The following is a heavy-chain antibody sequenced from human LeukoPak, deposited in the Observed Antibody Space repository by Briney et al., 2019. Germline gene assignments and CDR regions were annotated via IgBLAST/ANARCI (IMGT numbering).Heavy chain of an antibody. J-gene: IGHJ4*02. CDR2: FSRSGPDT. CDR3: AKGTLGSWYYFDY. D-gene: IGHD6-13*01. CDR1: GFTFGSSA. Sequence: GGSLRLSCAASGFTFGSSAMSWVRQAPGKGPEWVSTFSRSGPDTYYADSVKGRFTIFRDNSKNTLYLQMNSLRAEDTAVYYCAKGTLGSWYYFDYWGQGTLVTVSS. V-gene: IGHV3-23*01.